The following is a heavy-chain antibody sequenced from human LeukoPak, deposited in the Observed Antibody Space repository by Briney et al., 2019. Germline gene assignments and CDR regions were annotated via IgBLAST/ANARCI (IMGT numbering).Heavy chain of an antibody. CDR1: GYTFTGYY. J-gene: IGHJ3*02. CDR3: ARVGRYYDSSGPDAFDI. V-gene: IGHV1-2*02. D-gene: IGHD3-22*01. Sequence: ASVKVSCKASGYTFTGYYMHWVRQAPGQGLEWMGWINPNSGGTNYAQKFQGRVTMTRDTSISTAYMELSRLRSDDTAVYYCARVGRYYDSSGPDAFDIWDQGTMVTVSS. CDR2: INPNSGGT.